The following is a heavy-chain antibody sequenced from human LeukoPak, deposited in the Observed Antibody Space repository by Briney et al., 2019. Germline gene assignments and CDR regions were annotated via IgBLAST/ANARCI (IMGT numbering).Heavy chain of an antibody. J-gene: IGHJ4*02. D-gene: IGHD4-23*01. CDR3: ARYPTVGLFFDY. Sequence: PSETLSLTCTVSGGSISSNNYYWGWIRQPPGKGLEWIGSIYYSGRTYYNPSLKSRVTISVDTSKNQFSLKLSSMTAADTAVYYCARYPTVGLFFDYWGQGTLVTVSS. CDR2: IYYSGRT. CDR1: GGSISSNNYY. V-gene: IGHV4-39*07.